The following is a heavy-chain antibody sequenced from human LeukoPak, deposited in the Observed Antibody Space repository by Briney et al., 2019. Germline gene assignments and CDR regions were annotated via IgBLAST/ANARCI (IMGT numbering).Heavy chain of an antibody. D-gene: IGHD3-22*01. Sequence: SETLSLTCTVSGGSISSYYWSWIRQPPGKGLEWIGYIYYSGSTNYNPSLKSRFTISVDTSKNQFSLKLSSVTAADTAVYYCAGDPTYYYDSSGQLDAFDIWGQGTMVTVSS. J-gene: IGHJ3*02. CDR1: GGSISSYY. V-gene: IGHV4-59*12. CDR2: IYYSGST. CDR3: AGDPTYYYDSSGQLDAFDI.